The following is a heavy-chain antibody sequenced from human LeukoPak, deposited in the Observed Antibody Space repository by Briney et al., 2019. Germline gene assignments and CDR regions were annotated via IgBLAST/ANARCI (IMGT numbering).Heavy chain of an antibody. CDR3: SSESSSSSHY. Sequence: SETLSLTCTVSGSSISSDYHWGWVRQPPGKGLEWIGSIYHSGTTYYSPSLKSRATISVDTSKNQFSLRLSSVTAAATAVYYCSSESSSSSHYWGQGTLVTVSS. CDR2: IYHSGTT. CDR1: GSSISSDYH. V-gene: IGHV4-38-2*02. D-gene: IGHD6-6*01. J-gene: IGHJ4*02.